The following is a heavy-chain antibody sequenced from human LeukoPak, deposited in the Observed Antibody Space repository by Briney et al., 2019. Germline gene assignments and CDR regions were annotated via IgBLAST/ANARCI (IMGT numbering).Heavy chain of an antibody. CDR2: IKSKTDGGTT. CDR3: TTDPSGYSGYDPPDY. CDR1: GFPFSSYW. J-gene: IGHJ4*02. Sequence: GGSLRLSCVASGFPFSSYWMNWVRQAPGKGLEWVGRIKSKTDGGTTDYAAPVKGRFTISRDDSKNTLYLQMNSLKTEDTAVYYCTTDPSGYSGYDPPDYWGQGTLVTVSS. D-gene: IGHD5-12*01. V-gene: IGHV3-15*07.